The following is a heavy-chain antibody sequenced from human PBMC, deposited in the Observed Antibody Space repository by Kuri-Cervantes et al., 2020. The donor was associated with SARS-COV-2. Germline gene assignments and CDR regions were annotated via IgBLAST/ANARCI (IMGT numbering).Heavy chain of an antibody. CDR2: IYTSGST. V-gene: IGHV4-4*07. CDR3: ARERGSSWYSSKAFDI. D-gene: IGHD6-13*01. Sequence: GSLRLSCTVSGGSISSYYWSWIRQPAGKGLEWVGRIYTSGSTNYNPSLKSRVTMSVDTSKNQFSLKLSSVTAADTAVYYCARERGSSWYSSKAFDIWGQGTMVTVSS. CDR1: GGSISSYY. J-gene: IGHJ3*02.